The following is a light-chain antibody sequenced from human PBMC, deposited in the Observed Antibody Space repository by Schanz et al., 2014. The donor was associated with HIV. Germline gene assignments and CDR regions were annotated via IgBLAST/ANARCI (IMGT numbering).Light chain of an antibody. CDR3: QQRYNWPLT. J-gene: IGKJ4*01. CDR2: GAS. CDR1: QSVSSIY. V-gene: IGKV3-11*01. Sequence: IVLTQSPGTLSLSPGERATLSCRASQSVSSIYLAWYQHKPGQAPRLLIYGASTRATGIPARFSGSGSGTDFTLAISSLEPEDFAVYYCQQRYNWPLTFGGGTKVEIK.